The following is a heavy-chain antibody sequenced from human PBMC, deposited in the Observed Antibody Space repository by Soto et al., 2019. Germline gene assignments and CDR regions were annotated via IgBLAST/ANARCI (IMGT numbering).Heavy chain of an antibody. CDR1: GGTFSSYI. D-gene: IGHD1-26*01. Sequence: QVQLVQSGAEVKKPGSSVKVSCKASGGTFSSYIISWVRQAPGQGLEWMGRVIPILGIANYAQKFQGRVTITADKSTSTAYMALSSLRSEDTAVYYSASFPQTAIVGAAYFDYWGQGTLVTVSS. CDR3: ASFPQTAIVGAAYFDY. V-gene: IGHV1-69*02. CDR2: VIPILGIA. J-gene: IGHJ4*02.